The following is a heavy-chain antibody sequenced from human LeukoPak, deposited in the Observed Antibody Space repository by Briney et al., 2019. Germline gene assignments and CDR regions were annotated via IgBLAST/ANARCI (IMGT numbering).Heavy chain of an antibody. CDR1: GGSISSSNW. D-gene: IGHD4-23*01. CDR2: IYHSGST. V-gene: IGHV4-4*02. Sequence: PSETLSLTCAVSGGSISSSNWWSWVRQPPGKGLEWIGEIYHSGSTNYNPSLKSRVTISVDKSKNQFSLKLNSVTAADTAVYYCARVRVTPYISIDSWGQGTLVTVSS. CDR3: ARVRVTPYISIDS. J-gene: IGHJ4*02.